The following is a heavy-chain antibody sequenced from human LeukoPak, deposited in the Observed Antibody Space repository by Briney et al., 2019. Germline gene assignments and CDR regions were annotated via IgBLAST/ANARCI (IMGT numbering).Heavy chain of an antibody. J-gene: IGHJ4*02. CDR2: ISGDGSST. Sequence: PGGSLRLSCAASGFTFSSYWMHWVRHAPGEGPMCVSRISGDGSSTSYADPVKGRFTISRDNAKNSLYLQMNSLRAEDTAVYYCAREPPFIIGTTFFDYWGQGTLVTVSS. D-gene: IGHD1-20*01. V-gene: IGHV3-74*01. CDR3: AREPPFIIGTTFFDY. CDR1: GFTFSSYW.